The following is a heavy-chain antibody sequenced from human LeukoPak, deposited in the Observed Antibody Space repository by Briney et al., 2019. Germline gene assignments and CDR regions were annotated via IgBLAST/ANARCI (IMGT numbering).Heavy chain of an antibody. CDR2: IIGGGGST. Sequence: PGGSLRLSCAASGFPFSSHGMSWVRQAPGKGLEWVSGIIGGGGSTYYADSVKGRFTISGDNSRNTLFLQMNSLRAEDTAVYYCAHGAMYQLGYWGQGTLVTVSS. V-gene: IGHV3-23*01. J-gene: IGHJ4*02. D-gene: IGHD2-2*01. CDR3: AHGAMYQLGY. CDR1: GFPFSSHG.